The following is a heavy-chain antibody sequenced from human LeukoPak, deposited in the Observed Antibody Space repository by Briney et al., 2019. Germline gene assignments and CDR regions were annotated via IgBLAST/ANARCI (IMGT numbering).Heavy chain of an antibody. CDR3: ARDGYSGYFEEGVNFDY. V-gene: IGHV3-30*01. CDR1: GFTFSSYA. J-gene: IGHJ4*02. CDR2: ISYDGSNK. Sequence: GRSLRLSCAASGFTFSSYAMHWVRQAPGKGLEWVAVISYDGSNKYYADSVKGRFAISRDNSKNTLYLQMNSLRAEDTAVYYCARDGYSGYFEEGVNFDYWGQGTLVTVSS. D-gene: IGHD5-12*01.